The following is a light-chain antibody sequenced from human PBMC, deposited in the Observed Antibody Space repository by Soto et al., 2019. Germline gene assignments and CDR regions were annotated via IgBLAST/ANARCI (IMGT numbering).Light chain of an antibody. Sequence: EIVLTQSPATLSLSPGERATLSCRASQSVNSYLAWYQQKPGQAPRLLIYEGSKRATGIPARFSGSGSGTAFTRTISSLEPEDFAVYCQHRSNWPATFGQGTKVEI. CDR3: QHRSNWPAT. CDR2: EGS. V-gene: IGKV3-11*01. J-gene: IGKJ2*01. CDR1: QSVNSY.